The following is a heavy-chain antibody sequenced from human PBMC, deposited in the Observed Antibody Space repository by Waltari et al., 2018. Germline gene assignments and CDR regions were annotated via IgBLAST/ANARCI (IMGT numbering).Heavy chain of an antibody. V-gene: IGHV1-3*03. Sequence: QVQLVQSGAEVKKPGASVKVSCKASGYTFTSYAMHWVRQAPGQRLEWMGWINAGNGNTKYAQEFQGRVTITRDTSASTAYMELSSLRSEDMAVYYCASSYCTNGVCSDYFDYWGQGTLVTVSS. CDR2: INAGNGNT. D-gene: IGHD2-8*01. CDR1: GYTFTSYA. CDR3: ASSYCTNGVCSDYFDY. J-gene: IGHJ4*02.